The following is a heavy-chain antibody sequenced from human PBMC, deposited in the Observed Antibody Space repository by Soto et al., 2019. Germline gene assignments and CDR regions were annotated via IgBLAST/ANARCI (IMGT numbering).Heavy chain of an antibody. Sequence: SEVLSLTGTVSCGSIISYYWIWSRQPPGKGLEYIGYIYYSGSTNSNPSLKSRVTISVDTSKNQFSLKLSSVTAADTAVYYCTRGYQGSGYIAFDIWGQGTMVTVSS. CDR3: TRGYQGSGYIAFDI. J-gene: IGHJ3*02. D-gene: IGHD3-22*01. V-gene: IGHV4-59*01. CDR2: IYYSGST. CDR1: CGSIISYY.